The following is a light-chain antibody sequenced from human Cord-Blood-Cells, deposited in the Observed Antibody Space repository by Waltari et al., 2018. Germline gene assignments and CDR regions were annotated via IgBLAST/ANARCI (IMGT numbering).Light chain of an antibody. V-gene: IGKV1-27*01. CDR1: EGIRNY. CDR3: QKYNSAPWT. Sequence: DIKMTQSPSSLSASAGDRVTITCRASEGIRNYLAWYQPNPGKVPKLQIYAASTLQAGVPSRCSGSGAGTACTRTNSRLPPEGVATYDWQKYNSAPWTFGQGTKVEIK. CDR2: AAS. J-gene: IGKJ1*01.